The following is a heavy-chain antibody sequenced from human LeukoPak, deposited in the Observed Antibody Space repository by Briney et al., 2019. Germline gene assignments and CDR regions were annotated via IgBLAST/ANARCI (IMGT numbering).Heavy chain of an antibody. J-gene: IGHJ4*02. Sequence: SETLSLTCTVSGGSINSYYRSWIRQPAGKGLEWIGRIYTSGSTDYNPSLKSRVTMSVDTSKNQFSLKLTSVTAADTAVYYCARAQSSSWYIDCWGQGTLVTVSS. V-gene: IGHV4-4*07. D-gene: IGHD6-13*01. CDR1: GGSINSYY. CDR3: ARAQSSSWYIDC. CDR2: IYTSGST.